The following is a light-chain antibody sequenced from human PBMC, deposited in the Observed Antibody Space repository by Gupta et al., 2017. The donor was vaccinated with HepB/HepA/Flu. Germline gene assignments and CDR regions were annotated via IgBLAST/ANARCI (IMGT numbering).Light chain of an antibody. V-gene: IGKV2-28*01. CDR3: MQALQTPRT. CDR1: QSLLHSNGYNY. Sequence: DIVMTQSRFSLPVTAGELASISCRSSQSLLHSNGYNYLDWYLQKPGQSPQLLIYLGSNRASGVPDRFSGSGSGTDFTLKISRVEAEDVGVYYCMQALQTPRTFGQGTKVEIK. CDR2: LGS. J-gene: IGKJ1*01.